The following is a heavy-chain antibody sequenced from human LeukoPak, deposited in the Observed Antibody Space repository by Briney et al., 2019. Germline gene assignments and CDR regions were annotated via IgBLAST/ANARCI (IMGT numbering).Heavy chain of an antibody. D-gene: IGHD6-19*01. CDR3: ARVVAGYSSGWRFDY. CDR1: GGSISSGGYY. V-gene: IGHV4-30-2*01. J-gene: IGHJ4*02. Sequence: SETLSLTCTVSGGSISSGGYYWSWIRQPPGKGLEWIGYIYHSGSTYYNPSLKSRVTISVDRSKNQFSLKLCSVTAADTAVYYCARVVAGYSSGWRFDYWGQGTLVTVSS. CDR2: IYHSGST.